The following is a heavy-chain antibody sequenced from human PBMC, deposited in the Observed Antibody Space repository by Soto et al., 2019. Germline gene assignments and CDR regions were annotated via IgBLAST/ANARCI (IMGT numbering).Heavy chain of an antibody. Sequence: SETLSLTCTVSGDSVRNQYWSWIRRPPGRGLEWIGYIYRSGSTKYNPSLKSRLNISVDTSKNQFSLKLSPVTAADTAVYYCARTLDYGHMDVWGKGTTVTVSS. V-gene: IGHV4-4*09. J-gene: IGHJ6*03. D-gene: IGHD3-16*01. CDR3: ARTLDYGHMDV. CDR1: GDSVRNQY. CDR2: IYRSGST.